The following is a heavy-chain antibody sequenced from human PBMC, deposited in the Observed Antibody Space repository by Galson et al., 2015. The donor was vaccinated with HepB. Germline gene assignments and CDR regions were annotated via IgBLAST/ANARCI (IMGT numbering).Heavy chain of an antibody. D-gene: IGHD2-2*01. Sequence: SLRLSCAASGFTFSSYSMNWVRQAPGKGLEWVSSISSSSSYIYYADSVKGRFTISRDNAKNSLYLQMNSLRAEDTAVYYCAREACSSTSCYASAFDIWGQGTMVTVSS. CDR1: GFTFSSYS. V-gene: IGHV3-21*01. J-gene: IGHJ3*02. CDR3: AREACSSTSCYASAFDI. CDR2: ISSSSSYI.